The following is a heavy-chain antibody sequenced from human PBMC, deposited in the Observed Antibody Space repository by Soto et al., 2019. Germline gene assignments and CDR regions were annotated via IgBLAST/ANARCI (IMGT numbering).Heavy chain of an antibody. J-gene: IGHJ4*02. Sequence: ASVKVSCKASGGTFSSYAISWVRQAPGQGLEWMGGIIPIFGTANYAQKFQGRVTITADESTSTAYMELNSLRAEDTALYYCAKDMLGLSSSSFYDYWGQGTLVTVSS. CDR3: AKDMLGLSSSSFYDY. D-gene: IGHD6-6*01. CDR2: IIPIFGTA. CDR1: GGTFSSYA. V-gene: IGHV1-69*13.